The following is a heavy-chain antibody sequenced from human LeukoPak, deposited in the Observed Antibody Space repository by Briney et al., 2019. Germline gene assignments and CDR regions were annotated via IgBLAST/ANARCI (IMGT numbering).Heavy chain of an antibody. D-gene: IGHD3-22*01. Sequence: SETLSLTCTVSAVSISGSYWTWIRQSPGQGLEWIGHIYYSGSTNYNPSLKRRVTISVDTSKKQFSLKLRSVTAADTAVYYCARAKVTYDYDGSGYYSVDTWGQGTLVTVSS. CDR3: ARAKVTYDYDGSGYYSVDT. CDR1: AVSISGSY. V-gene: IGHV4-59*01. J-gene: IGHJ5*02. CDR2: IYYSGST.